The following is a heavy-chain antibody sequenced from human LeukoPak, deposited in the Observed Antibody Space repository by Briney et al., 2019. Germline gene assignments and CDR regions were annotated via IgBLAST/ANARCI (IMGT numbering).Heavy chain of an antibody. D-gene: IGHD3-3*01. CDR1: GYTFTSYG. CDR2: ISAYNGNT. V-gene: IGHV1-18*01. CDR3: ARLNDFWSGYYDYYGMDV. J-gene: IGHJ6*02. Sequence: ASVKVSCKASGYTFTSYGISWVRQAPGQGLEWMGWISAYNGNTNYAQKLQGRVTMTTDTSTSTAYMELRSLRSDDTAVYYCARLNDFWSGYYDYYGMDVWGQGTTVTVSS.